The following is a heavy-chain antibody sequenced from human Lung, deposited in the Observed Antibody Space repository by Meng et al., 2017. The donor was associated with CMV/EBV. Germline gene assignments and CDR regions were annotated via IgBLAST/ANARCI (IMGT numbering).Heavy chain of an antibody. D-gene: IGHD6-13*01. CDR2: IIPVVGTV. Sequence: SXXVSXXASGGTLSNYAITWVRQAPGQGLEWMGGIIPVVGTVHYAQRFQGRVTITADKFTSTVYMELSSLKSEDTAIYYCTKDSRSSSWYLLAAYYYGSDVXGQGXTVTVSS. V-gene: IGHV1-69*06. CDR3: TKDSRSSSWYLLAAYYYGSDV. CDR1: GGTLSNYA. J-gene: IGHJ6*02.